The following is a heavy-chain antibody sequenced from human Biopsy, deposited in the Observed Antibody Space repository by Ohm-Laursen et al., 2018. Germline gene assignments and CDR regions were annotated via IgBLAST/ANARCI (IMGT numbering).Heavy chain of an antibody. V-gene: IGHV4-59*01. CDR3: ARVRGGFLEWFDY. CDR1: GGSISGYH. D-gene: IGHD3-3*01. J-gene: IGHJ5*01. Sequence: TLSLTCTVSGGSISGYHWSWIRKSPGKGLEWIASIYYSGTTNKNPSLKSRVTISVDTSKRQFYLELSSVTAADTAIYYCARVRGGFLEWFDYWGQGTLITVSS. CDR2: IYYSGTT.